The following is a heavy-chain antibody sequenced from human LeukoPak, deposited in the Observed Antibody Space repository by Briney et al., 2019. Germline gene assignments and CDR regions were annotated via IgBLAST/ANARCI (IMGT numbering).Heavy chain of an antibody. CDR3: ARAPNRNWNYDY. V-gene: IGHV1-69*05. D-gene: IGHD1-7*01. J-gene: IGHJ4*02. CDR2: IIPIFGTA. Sequence: GASVKVSCKASGYTFTGYYMHWVRQAPGQGLEWMGGIIPIFGTASYAQKFQGRVTITTDESTSTAYMELSSLRSEDTAVYYCARAPNRNWNYDYWGQGTLVTVSS. CDR1: GYTFTGYY.